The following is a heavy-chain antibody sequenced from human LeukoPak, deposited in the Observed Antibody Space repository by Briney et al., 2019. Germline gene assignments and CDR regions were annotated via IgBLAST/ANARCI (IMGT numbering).Heavy chain of an antibody. D-gene: IGHD5-12*01. Sequence: GASVKVSCKASGYTFTGYALHWVRQAPGQGLEWMGWINTGSGNTKYSQRFQDRVTITMDTSASTVYMEMNDLGSEDTAVYYCARGYSRCFHYWGQGALVTVSS. CDR1: GYTFTGYA. V-gene: IGHV1-3*04. J-gene: IGHJ4*02. CDR3: ARGYSRCFHY. CDR2: INTGSGNT.